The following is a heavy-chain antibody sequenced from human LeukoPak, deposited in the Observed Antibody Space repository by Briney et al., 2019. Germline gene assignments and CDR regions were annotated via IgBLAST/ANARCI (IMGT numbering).Heavy chain of an antibody. CDR3: AKDLKPDGKWEIDY. CDR2: ILGDGRK. D-gene: IGHD1-26*01. J-gene: IGHJ4*02. Sequence: TGGSLRLSCATSGVTFTTYTMNWVRQAPGKRLEFVSSILGDGRKYYIDSVQGRFAISRDTRTNTLYLQMDSLRVEGTAIYYCAKDLKPDGKWEIDYWGQGTLVTVSS. V-gene: IGHV3-23*01. CDR1: GVTFTTYT.